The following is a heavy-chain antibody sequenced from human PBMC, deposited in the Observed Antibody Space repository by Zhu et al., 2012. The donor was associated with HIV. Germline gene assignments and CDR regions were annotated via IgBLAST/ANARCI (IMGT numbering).Heavy chain of an antibody. V-gene: IGHV4-34*01. CDR3: ARGTYGATVVTLFDI. Sequence: QVQLQQWGAGLLKPSETLSLSCAVYGGSFSGHYWSRIRQPPGKGRNGLGNQSQWKHQLQPVLKSRVTISVDKSKNQFFLKVKSLTAADTAMYYCARGTYGATVVTLFDIWGQGTLVTVSS. J-gene: IGHJ4*02. D-gene: IGHD4-23*01. CDR1: GGSFSGHY. CDR2: QSQWKH.